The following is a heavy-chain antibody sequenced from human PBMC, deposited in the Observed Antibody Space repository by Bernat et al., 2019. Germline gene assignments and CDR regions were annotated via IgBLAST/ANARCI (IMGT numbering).Heavy chain of an antibody. D-gene: IGHD3-16*01. V-gene: IGHV3-23*01. CDR1: GFTFSSYA. Sequence: EVQLLESGGGLVQPGGSLRLSCAASGFTFSSYAMSWVRQAPGKGLEWVSAISGSGGRTYYADSVKGRFTISRDNSKNTLYLQMISLRAEDSAVYYCAKGLGGNGIFYYYMDVWGEGTTVTVSS. CDR2: ISGSGGRT. CDR3: AKGLGGNGIFYYYMDV. J-gene: IGHJ6*03.